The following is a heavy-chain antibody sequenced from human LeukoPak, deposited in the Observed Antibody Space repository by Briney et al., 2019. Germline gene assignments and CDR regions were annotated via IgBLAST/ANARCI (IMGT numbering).Heavy chain of an antibody. CDR1: GASINGYF. Sequence: SETLSLTCSVSGASINGYFWNWVRQTPDKRLDWIGYVSHTGATTSNPTLKSRVSITIDTSKSRISLTMTSVTAADSALYYCARDRRGSFYTFDLWGPGTIVSVS. V-gene: IGHV4-59*01. J-gene: IGHJ3*01. CDR3: ARDRRGSFYTFDL. D-gene: IGHD1-26*01. CDR2: VSHTGAT.